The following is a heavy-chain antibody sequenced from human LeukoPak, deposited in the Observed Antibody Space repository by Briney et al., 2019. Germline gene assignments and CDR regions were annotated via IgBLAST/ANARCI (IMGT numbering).Heavy chain of an antibody. CDR3: ARGHCSSTSCYGLDFFDY. D-gene: IGHD2-2*01. CDR1: GYTFTSYY. Sequence: ASVKVSRKASGYTFTSYYMHWVRQAPGQGLEWMGIINPSGGSTSYAQKFQGRVTMTRDTSTSTVYMELSSLRSEDTAVYYCARGHCSSTSCYGLDFFDYWGQGTLVTVSS. J-gene: IGHJ4*02. CDR2: INPSGGST. V-gene: IGHV1-46*03.